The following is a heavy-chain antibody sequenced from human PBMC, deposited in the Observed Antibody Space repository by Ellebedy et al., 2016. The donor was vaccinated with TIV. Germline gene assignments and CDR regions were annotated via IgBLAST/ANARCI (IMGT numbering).Heavy chain of an antibody. J-gene: IGHJ5*02. CDR3: ARERRQLVRRGWFDP. D-gene: IGHD6-13*01. CDR1: GGSISSSSYY. Sequence: SETLSLXXTVSGGSISSSSYYWGWIRQPPGKGLEWIGSIYYSGSTYYNPSLKSRVTISVDTSKNQFSLKLSSVTAADTAVYYCARERRQLVRRGWFDPWGQGTLVTVSS. CDR2: IYYSGST. V-gene: IGHV4-39*02.